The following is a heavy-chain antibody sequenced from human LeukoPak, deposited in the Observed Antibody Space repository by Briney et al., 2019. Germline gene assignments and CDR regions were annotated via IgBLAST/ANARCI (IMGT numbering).Heavy chain of an antibody. J-gene: IGHJ3*02. Sequence: SETLSLTCAVYGGSFSGYYWSWIRQPPGKGLEWIGEINHSGSTNYNPSLKSRVTMSVDTSKNQFSLKLSSVTAADTAVYYCARSNHVWGSYRPRQSDAFDIWGQGTMVTVSS. CDR2: INHSGST. V-gene: IGHV4-34*01. CDR1: GGSFSGYY. D-gene: IGHD3-16*02. CDR3: ARSNHVWGSYRPRQSDAFDI.